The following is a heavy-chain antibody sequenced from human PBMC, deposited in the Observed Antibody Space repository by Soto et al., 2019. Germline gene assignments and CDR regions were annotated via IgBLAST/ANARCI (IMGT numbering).Heavy chain of an antibody. CDR2: ISYDGSKT. D-gene: IGHD1-26*01. Sequence: QVQLVESGGGMVQPGRSLRLSCAASGFTFSSHGIHWVRQAPGKGLEWVTFISYDGSKTYYADSVKGRFTISRDNSQNTLYLQMNSLRPEDTAVYFGARDWATGGTYLGIDDGGQGTLVTVSS. CDR1: GFTFSSHG. J-gene: IGHJ4*02. CDR3: ARDWATGGTYLGIDD. V-gene: IGHV3-30-3*01.